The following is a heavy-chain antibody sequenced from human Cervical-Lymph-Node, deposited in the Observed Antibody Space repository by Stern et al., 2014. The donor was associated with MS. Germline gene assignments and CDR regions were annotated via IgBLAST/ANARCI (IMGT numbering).Heavy chain of an antibody. D-gene: IGHD3-3*01. V-gene: IGHV1-69*01. CDR3: ARGSTYYDFWTGFYGHFEF. J-gene: IGHJ4*02. CDR2: IIPILDTA. Sequence: VQLVESGAEVKKPGSSVKVSCKTSGGTFSNYAFNWVRQAPGQGLEWMGGIIPILDTADYAQKFQGRVTITADASTNTAYRDRSSLKSEDTAVYYCARGSTYYDFWTGFYGHFEFWGQGTLVTVSS. CDR1: GGTFSNYA.